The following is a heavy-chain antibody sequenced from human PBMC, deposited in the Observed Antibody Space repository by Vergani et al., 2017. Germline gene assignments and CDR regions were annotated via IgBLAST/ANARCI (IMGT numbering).Heavy chain of an antibody. CDR2: ISPLIGVT. CDR1: GSTFRPNS. V-gene: IGHV1-69*02. Sequence: QVQLVQSGAEVKKPGSSVRVSCKASGSTFRPNSISWVRQAPGQGLEWMGRISPLIGVTNYTQNFQGRVTITAGRSTRSVYMELTRLTSSDTAVYYCASRDITIFGVVIIRGYYYYGMDVWGQGTAVTVSS. D-gene: IGHD3-3*01. CDR3: ASRDITIFGVVIIRGYYYYGMDV. J-gene: IGHJ6*02.